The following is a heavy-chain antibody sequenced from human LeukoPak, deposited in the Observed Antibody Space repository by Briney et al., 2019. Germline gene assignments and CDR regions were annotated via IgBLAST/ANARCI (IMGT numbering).Heavy chain of an antibody. CDR3: ARDDYYYGMDV. CDR1: GGSISSYY. Sequence: SETLSLTCTVSGGSISSYYWSWIRQPPGKGLEWIGYIYYSGSTNYNPSLKSRVTISVDTSKNQLSLKLSSVTAADTAVYYCARDDYYYGMDVWGQGTTVTVSS. J-gene: IGHJ6*02. V-gene: IGHV4-59*01. CDR2: IYYSGST.